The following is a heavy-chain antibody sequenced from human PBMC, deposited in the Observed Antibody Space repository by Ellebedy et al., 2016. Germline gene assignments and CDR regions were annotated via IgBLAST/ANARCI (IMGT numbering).Heavy chain of an antibody. V-gene: IGHV3-23*01. D-gene: IGHD5-24*01. J-gene: IGHJ4*02. CDR2: TSGNGDST. CDR1: GFTFSSYP. CDR3: AKDTVDGTYYLDF. Sequence: GESLKISCAASGFTFSSYPMSWVRQAPGKGLEWVSTTSGNGDSTYYADSVKGRFTISRDNSKNTVSLQMSSLRAEDTAVYYCAKDTVDGTYYLDFWGQGTLVTVSS.